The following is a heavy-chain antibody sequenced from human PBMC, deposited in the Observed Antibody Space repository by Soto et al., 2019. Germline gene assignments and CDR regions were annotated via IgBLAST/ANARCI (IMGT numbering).Heavy chain of an antibody. Sequence: EVQLLESGGGLVQPGGSLRLSCAASGFTFSSYVMSWVRQAPGKGLEWVSAISGSGGSTYYADSVKGRFTISRDNSKNTLYLQMNSLRAEDTAVYYCAKSPAAAVYYGMDVWGQGATVTVSS. J-gene: IGHJ6*02. CDR2: ISGSGGST. V-gene: IGHV3-23*01. CDR1: GFTFSSYV. CDR3: AKSPAAAVYYGMDV. D-gene: IGHD6-13*01.